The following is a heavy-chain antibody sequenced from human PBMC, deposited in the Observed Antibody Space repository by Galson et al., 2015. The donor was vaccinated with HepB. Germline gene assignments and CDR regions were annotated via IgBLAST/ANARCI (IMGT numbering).Heavy chain of an antibody. CDR3: VKGKGWLLPDH. V-gene: IGHV3-64D*08. CDR1: GFTLSDSV. J-gene: IGHJ5*02. D-gene: IGHD2-15*01. Sequence: RLSCAGSGFTLSDSVMHWVRQAPGKGLEYVSAISTNGHNIQYANSVKGRFSIFRDIPKNSLYLQMSSLREEDTAIYYCVKGKGWLLPDHWGQGTLVIVSS. CDR2: ISTNGHNI.